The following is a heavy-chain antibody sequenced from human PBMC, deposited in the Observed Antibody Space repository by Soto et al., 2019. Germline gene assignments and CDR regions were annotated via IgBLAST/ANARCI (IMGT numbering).Heavy chain of an antibody. D-gene: IGHD6-6*01. CDR1: GGTFSSYA. CDR3: ARVMAARPRLLAARLLGNWFDP. Sequence: QVQLVQSGAEVKKPGSSVKVSCKASGGTFSSYAISWVRQAPGQGLEWMGGIIPIFGTANYAQKFQGRVTITAEESTCTAYMELSSLRSEDTAVYYCARVMAARPRLLAARLLGNWFDPWGQGTLVTVSS. J-gene: IGHJ5*02. CDR2: IIPIFGTA. V-gene: IGHV1-69*01.